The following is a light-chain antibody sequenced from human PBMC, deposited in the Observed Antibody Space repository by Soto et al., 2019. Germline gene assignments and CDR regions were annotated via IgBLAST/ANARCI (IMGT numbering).Light chain of an antibody. V-gene: IGKV3-15*01. J-gene: IGKJ1*01. CDR2: GVS. CDR1: QSISSN. CDR3: QQYDFWPRT. Sequence: EVVMTQSPATLSVSPGESATLSCRASQSISSNRLAWYQQNPGQAPRLLLYGVSNRATGVPARFSGSGSGTEFTLTISSLQSEDFAVYYCQQYDFWPRTFGQGTQVDIK.